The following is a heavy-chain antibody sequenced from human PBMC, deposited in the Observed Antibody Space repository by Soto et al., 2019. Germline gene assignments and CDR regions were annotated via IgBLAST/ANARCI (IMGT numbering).Heavy chain of an antibody. Sequence: QVQLVQSGAEVKKPGASVKVSCKASGYTFTGYYMHWVRQAPGQGLEWMGWINPNSGGTNYAQKFQGRVTMTRDTSISTAYMELSRLRSDDTAVYYCARWGLFSSGWYSHDYWGQGTLVTVSS. CDR1: GYTFTGYY. CDR3: ARWGLFSSGWYSHDY. D-gene: IGHD6-19*01. J-gene: IGHJ4*02. CDR2: INPNSGGT. V-gene: IGHV1-2*02.